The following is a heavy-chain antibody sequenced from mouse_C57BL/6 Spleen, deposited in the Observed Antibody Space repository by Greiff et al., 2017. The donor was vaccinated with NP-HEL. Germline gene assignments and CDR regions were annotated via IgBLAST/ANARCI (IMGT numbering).Heavy chain of an antibody. CDR3: ARHGSLSYAMDY. V-gene: IGHV1-19*01. CDR1: GYTFTDYY. J-gene: IGHJ4*01. Sequence: EVKLQESGPVLVKPGASVKMSCKASGYTFTDYYMNWVKQSHGKSLEWIGVINPYNGGTSYNQKFKGKATLTVDKSSSTAYMELNSLTSEDSAVYYCARHGSLSYAMDYWGQGTSVTVSS. CDR2: INPYNGGT.